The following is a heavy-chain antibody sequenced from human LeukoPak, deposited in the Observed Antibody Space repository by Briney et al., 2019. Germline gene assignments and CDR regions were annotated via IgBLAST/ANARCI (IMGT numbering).Heavy chain of an antibody. J-gene: IGHJ4*02. Sequence: GASVKVSCKASGGTFSSYAISWVRQAPGQGLEWMGRIIPILGIANYAQKFQGRVTITADKSTSTAYMELSSLRSEDTAVYYCARGGGSYNNFDYWGQGTLVTVSS. V-gene: IGHV1-69*04. CDR3: ARGGGSYNNFDY. CDR2: IIPILGIA. D-gene: IGHD1-26*01. CDR1: GGTFSSYA.